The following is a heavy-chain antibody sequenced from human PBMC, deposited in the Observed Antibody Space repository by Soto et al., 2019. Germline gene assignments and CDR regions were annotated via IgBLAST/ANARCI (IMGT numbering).Heavy chain of an antibody. D-gene: IGHD2-2*01. CDR3: ARGRGRVVPAALNNYYYYYGMDV. J-gene: IGHJ6*02. Sequence: PSETLSLTCAVYGGSFSGYYWSWIRQPPGKGLEWIGEINHGGSTNYNPSLKSRVTISVDTSKNQFSLKLSSVTAADTAVYYCARGRGRVVPAALNNYYYYYGMDVWGQGTTVTVSS. V-gene: IGHV4-34*01. CDR1: GGSFSGYY. CDR2: INHGGST.